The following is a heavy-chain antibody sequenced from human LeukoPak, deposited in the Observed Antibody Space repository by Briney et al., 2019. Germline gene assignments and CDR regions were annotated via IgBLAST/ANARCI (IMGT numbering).Heavy chain of an antibody. V-gene: IGHV3-23*01. CDR1: GSTFNNYA. CDR3: AKDGGGNYGSFDY. J-gene: IGHJ4*02. CDR2: ISGNGDST. D-gene: IGHD1-26*01. Sequence: PGGSLRLSCAASGSTFNNYAMSWVRQAPGKGLEWVSAISGNGDSTFYADSVKGRFTISRDNSKNTLYLHINSLRAEDTATYYCAKDGGGNYGSFDYWGQGTLVTVSS.